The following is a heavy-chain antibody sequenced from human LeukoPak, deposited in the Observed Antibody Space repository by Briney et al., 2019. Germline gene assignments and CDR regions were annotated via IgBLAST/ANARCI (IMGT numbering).Heavy chain of an antibody. CDR3: AKSSYGYSSSWSLSFDY. J-gene: IGHJ4*02. V-gene: IGHV3-9*01. Sequence: GGSLRLSCAASGFTFDDYAMHWVRQAPGKGLEWVSGISWNSGIIGYADSVKGRLTISRDNAKNSLYLQMNSLRAEDTALYYCAKSSYGYSSSWSLSFDYWGQGTLVTVSS. D-gene: IGHD6-13*01. CDR2: ISWNSGII. CDR1: GFTFDDYA.